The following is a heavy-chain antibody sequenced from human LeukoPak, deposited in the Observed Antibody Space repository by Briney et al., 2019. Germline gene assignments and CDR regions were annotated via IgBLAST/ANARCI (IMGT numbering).Heavy chain of an antibody. J-gene: IGHJ6*02. V-gene: IGHV3-23*01. CDR2: ISGSGGST. CDR1: GFTFSSYA. CDR3: AKLQVTIFGVVTEHGMDV. D-gene: IGHD3-3*01. Sequence: GGSLRLSCAASGFTFSSYAMSWVRQAPGKGLEWVSAISGSGGSTYYADSVKGRFTISRDNSKNTLYLQMNSLRAEDTAVYYCAKLQVTIFGVVTEHGMDVWGQGTTVTVSS.